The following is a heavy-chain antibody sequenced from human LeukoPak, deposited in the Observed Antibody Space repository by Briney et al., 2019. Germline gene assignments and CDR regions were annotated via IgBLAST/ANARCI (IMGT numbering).Heavy chain of an antibody. J-gene: IGHJ5*02. V-gene: IGHV3-30*02. Sequence: GSLRLSCAASGFTFSSYGMHWVRQAPGKGLEWVAFIRYDGSNKYYADSVKGRFTISRDNSKNTLYLQMNSLRAEDTAVYYCAKDLYDYGDDNWFDPWGQGTLVTVSS. CDR1: GFTFSSYG. CDR3: AKDLYDYGDDNWFDP. D-gene: IGHD4-17*01. CDR2: IRYDGSNK.